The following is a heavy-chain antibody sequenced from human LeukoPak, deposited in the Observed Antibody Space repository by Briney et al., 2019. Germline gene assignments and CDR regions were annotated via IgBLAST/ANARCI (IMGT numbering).Heavy chain of an antibody. CDR1: GFTFSSYW. CDR2: INSDGSST. V-gene: IGHV3-74*01. J-gene: IGHJ4*02. CDR3: ARGMSYYYDSSGYYTH. D-gene: IGHD3-22*01. Sequence: GGSLRLSCAASGFTFSSYWMHWVRQAPGKGLVWVSRINSDGSSTSYADSVKGRFTISRDNAKNTLYLQMNSLRAKDTAVYYCARGMSYYYDSSGYYTHWGQGTLVTVSS.